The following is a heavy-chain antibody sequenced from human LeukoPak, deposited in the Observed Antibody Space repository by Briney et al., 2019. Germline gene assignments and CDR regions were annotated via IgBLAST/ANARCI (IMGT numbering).Heavy chain of an antibody. CDR1: GYTLTDHY. Sequence: ASGKVSCKASGYTLTDHYMHWGRQAPGQCLEWMGWINPNSGGTNYALKFLGRVTMTRDTSISTAYMELSRVRSDDTAVYYCARGADILTAFYIYGMDVWGQGTTVTVSS. CDR2: INPNSGGT. J-gene: IGHJ6*02. D-gene: IGHD3-9*01. CDR3: ARGADILTAFYIYGMDV. V-gene: IGHV1-2*02.